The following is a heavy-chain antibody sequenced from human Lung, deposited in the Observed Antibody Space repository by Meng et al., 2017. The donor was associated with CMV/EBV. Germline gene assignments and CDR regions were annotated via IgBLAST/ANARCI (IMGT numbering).Heavy chain of an antibody. CDR3: TRDLRYYDTTGLYPLSMGY. J-gene: IGHJ4*02. Sequence: GESLKISCTTSGFTFGDYTMSWVRQAPGKGLEWVGFIRSKGFGGTTEYAAFVKGRSTISRDDSKGIAYLQLNSLKTEDTAIYYCTRDLRYYDTTGLYPLSMGYXGQGXLVTVSS. V-gene: IGHV3-49*04. CDR1: GFTFGDYT. D-gene: IGHD2/OR15-2a*01. CDR2: IRSKGFGGTT.